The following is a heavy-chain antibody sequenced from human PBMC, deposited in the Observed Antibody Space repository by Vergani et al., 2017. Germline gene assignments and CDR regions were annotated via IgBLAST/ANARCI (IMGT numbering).Heavy chain of an antibody. V-gene: IGHV4-4*07. D-gene: IGHD2-2*02. J-gene: IGHJ5*02. Sequence: QVQLQESGPGLVKPSETLSLTCTVAGGSISNYYWSWIRQPAGKGLEWIGRIYNSGSTNYNPSLKSRVSMSVDTSKNHFSLKLSSVNVADTALYYCARDRDCSSTRCYSRSWFYPWGQGTLVTVSS. CDR2: IYNSGST. CDR3: ARDRDCSSTRCYSRSWFYP. CDR1: GGSISNYY.